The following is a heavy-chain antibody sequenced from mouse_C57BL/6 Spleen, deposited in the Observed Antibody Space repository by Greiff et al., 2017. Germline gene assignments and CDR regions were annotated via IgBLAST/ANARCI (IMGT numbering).Heavy chain of an antibody. D-gene: IGHD1-1*01. V-gene: IGHV1-55*01. CDR3: AKKGYYGSDYYAMDY. CDR2: IYPGSGST. CDR1: GYTFTSYW. J-gene: IGHJ4*01. Sequence: QVQLKQPGAELVKPGASVKMSCKASGYTFTSYWITWVKQRPGQGLEWIGDIYPGSGSTNYNEKFKSKATLTVDTSSSTAYMQLSSLTSEDSAVYYCAKKGYYGSDYYAMDYWGQGTSVTVSS.